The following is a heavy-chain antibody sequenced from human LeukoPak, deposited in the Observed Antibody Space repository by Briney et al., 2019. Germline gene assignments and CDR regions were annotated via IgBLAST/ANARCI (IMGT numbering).Heavy chain of an antibody. CDR2: INPSGGST. J-gene: IGHJ6*02. CDR3: ARSATTGYYYCGMDV. V-gene: IGHV1-46*01. CDR1: GYTFTSYY. Sequence: VASVKVSCKASGYTFTSYYMHWVRQAPGQGLEWMGIINPSGGSTSYAQKFQGRVTMTRDTSTSTVYMELSSLRSEDTAVYYCARSATTGYYYCGMDVWGQGTTVTVSS. D-gene: IGHD4-11*01.